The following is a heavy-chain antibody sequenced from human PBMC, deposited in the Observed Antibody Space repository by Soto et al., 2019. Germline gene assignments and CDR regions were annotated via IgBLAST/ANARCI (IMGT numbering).Heavy chain of an antibody. CDR2: INSDGSST. J-gene: IGHJ4*02. V-gene: IGHV3-74*03. CDR3: ARAPSSGWYDY. CDR1: GFTFSSYW. D-gene: IGHD6-19*01. Sequence: EVQLVESGGDLVQPGGSLRLSCAASGFTFSSYWMHWVRQAPGKGLVWISRINSDGSSTTYADYVKGRFTISRDNAKNTLYLQMNSLRAEDTAVYYCARAPSSGWYDYWGQGTLVTVSS.